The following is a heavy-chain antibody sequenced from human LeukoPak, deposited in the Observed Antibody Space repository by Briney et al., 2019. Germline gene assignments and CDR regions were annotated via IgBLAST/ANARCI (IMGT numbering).Heavy chain of an antibody. V-gene: IGHV3-23*01. Sequence: LGGSLRLSCAASGFTFSDYAMNWVRQTPGKGLEWVSTISGSGGTTDYADSVRGRFTVSRDNFKNTLYLQMNSLRAEDTAVCYCAKDESALWFGELSRWFDPWGQGTLVTVSS. D-gene: IGHD3-10*01. CDR3: AKDESALWFGELSRWFDP. J-gene: IGHJ5*02. CDR2: ISGSGGTT. CDR1: GFTFSDYA.